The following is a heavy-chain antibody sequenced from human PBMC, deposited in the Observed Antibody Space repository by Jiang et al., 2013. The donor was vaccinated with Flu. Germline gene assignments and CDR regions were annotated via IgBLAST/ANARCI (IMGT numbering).Heavy chain of an antibody. CDR2: TGST. D-gene: IGHD3-22*01. CDR3: ARHYYDDSSGYFFFDY. V-gene: IGHV4-59*08. J-gene: IGHJ4*02. Sequence: TGSTDYNPSLKSRVTMSVDTSKNQXSLKLTSVTAADTAVYFCARHYYDDSSGYFFFDYWGQGALVTVSS.